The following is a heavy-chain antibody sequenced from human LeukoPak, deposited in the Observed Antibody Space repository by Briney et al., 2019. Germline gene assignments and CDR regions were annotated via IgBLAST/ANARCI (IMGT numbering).Heavy chain of an antibody. CDR3: ARVVWGGDFHYSLDV. V-gene: IGHV4-61*02. Sequence: SQTLSLTCTVSGGSIRSGTDYWSWIRQPAGKGLEWIGRIYMSGSTDYNPSFKSRVTMSVDTSKNQVSLKLRSVTAADTAVYYCARVVWGGDFHYSLDVWGKGTTVIVSS. D-gene: IGHD7-27*01. CDR1: GGSIRSGTDY. CDR2: IYMSGST. J-gene: IGHJ6*03.